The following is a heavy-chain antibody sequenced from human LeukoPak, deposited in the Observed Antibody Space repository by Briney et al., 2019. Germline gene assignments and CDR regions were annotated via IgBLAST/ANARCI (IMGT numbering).Heavy chain of an antibody. Sequence: ASVKVSCKASGCTFTTYYMHWVRQAPGQGLEWMGIINPSGGSTSYAQKFQGRVTMTRDTSTSTVYMDLSSLRSEDTAVYYCARTRGRGYYYSPDYWGQGTLVTVSS. CDR1: GCTFTTYY. V-gene: IGHV1-46*01. D-gene: IGHD3-22*01. J-gene: IGHJ4*02. CDR3: ARTRGRGYYYSPDY. CDR2: INPSGGST.